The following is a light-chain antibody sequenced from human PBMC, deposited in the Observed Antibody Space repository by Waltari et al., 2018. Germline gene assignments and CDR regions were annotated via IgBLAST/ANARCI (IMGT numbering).Light chain of an antibody. V-gene: IGLV2-23*02. J-gene: IGLJ2*01. CDR2: EVS. CDR1: XXXVGSXNX. Sequence: QSALTQPASXSGSPGQSITISCTGXXXXVGSXNXVXXTQTTRAKTPKLMIYEVSKRRSGLFNRFSGSTSGNTASLTISGLQAEDEADYYCCSYAGSSTFVVFGGGTKLTVL. CDR3: CSYAGSSTFVV.